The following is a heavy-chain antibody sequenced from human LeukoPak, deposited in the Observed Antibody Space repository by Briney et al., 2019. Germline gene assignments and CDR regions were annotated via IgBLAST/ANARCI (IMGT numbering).Heavy chain of an antibody. V-gene: IGHV3-23*01. CDR3: AKVMKGSERLTMVRGVIIKTAGLYYMDV. J-gene: IGHJ6*03. CDR2: ISASGGST. CDR1: GFTFSNAW. D-gene: IGHD3-10*01. Sequence: PGGSLRPSCAASGFTFSNAWMSWVRQAPGKGLEWVSSISASGGSTNYADSVKGRFTISRDNSKNTVYLQMNSLRAEDTAVYYCAKVMKGSERLTMVRGVIIKTAGLYYMDVWGKGTTVTVSS.